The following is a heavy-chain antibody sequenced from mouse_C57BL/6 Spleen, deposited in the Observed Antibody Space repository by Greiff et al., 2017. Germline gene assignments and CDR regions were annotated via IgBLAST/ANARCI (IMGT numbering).Heavy chain of an antibody. CDR2: IDPSDSAT. CDR3: SAGTGHWYFDV. CDR1: GYTFTSYW. D-gene: IGHD4-1*01. V-gene: IGHV1-52*01. J-gene: IGHJ1*03. Sequence: QVQLQQSGAELVRPGSSVKLSCKASGYTFTSYWMHWVKQRPIQGLEWIGNIDPSDSATHYNQKFKDKATLTVDKSSSTAYMQLSSLTSEDSAVYYCSAGTGHWYFDVWGTGTTVTVSS.